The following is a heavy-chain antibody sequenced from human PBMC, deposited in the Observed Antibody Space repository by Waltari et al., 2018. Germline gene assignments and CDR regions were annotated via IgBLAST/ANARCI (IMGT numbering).Heavy chain of an antibody. CDR1: GFPFSSYG. Sequence: QVQLVESGGGVVQPGRSLRLSCAASGFPFSSYGTHWVRQAPGKGREWGAVISCAGRDQYYADSVKRRVAIARGKAKNTLYLQRKSRKAEDTAVYECAKELGQWLSRDWFDPWGQGTLVTVSS. V-gene: IGHV3-30*18. CDR3: AKELGQWLSRDWFDP. CDR2: ISCAGRDQ. J-gene: IGHJ5*02. D-gene: IGHD6-19*01.